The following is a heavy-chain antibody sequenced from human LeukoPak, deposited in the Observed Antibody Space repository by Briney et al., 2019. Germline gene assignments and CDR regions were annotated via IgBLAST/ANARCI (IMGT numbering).Heavy chain of an antibody. J-gene: IGHJ3*02. Sequence: GASVKVSCKASGYTFTSHFMHWLRQAPGQGLEWMGLTNPSGGSTNYAQKFQGRPTMTRDMSTSTIYMELSSLRSEDTAVYYCARVATIYYDSSVGPFDIWGEGTMVTVSS. CDR2: TNPSGGST. CDR3: ARVATIYYDSSVGPFDI. CDR1: GYTFTSHF. V-gene: IGHV1-46*01. D-gene: IGHD3-22*01.